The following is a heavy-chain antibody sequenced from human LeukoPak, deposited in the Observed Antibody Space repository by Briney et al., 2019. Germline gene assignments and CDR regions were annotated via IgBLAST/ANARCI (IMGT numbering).Heavy chain of an antibody. CDR3: ASPLYSNYGVYYYGMDV. CDR1: GHTFSSYA. CDR2: IIPILGIA. D-gene: IGHD4-11*01. V-gene: IGHV1-69*04. Sequence: GASVKVSCKASGHTFSSYAMSWVRQAPGQGLEWMGRIIPILGIANYAQKFQGRVTITADKSTSTAYMELSSLRSEDTAVYYCASPLYSNYGVYYYGMDVWGQGTTVTVSS. J-gene: IGHJ6*02.